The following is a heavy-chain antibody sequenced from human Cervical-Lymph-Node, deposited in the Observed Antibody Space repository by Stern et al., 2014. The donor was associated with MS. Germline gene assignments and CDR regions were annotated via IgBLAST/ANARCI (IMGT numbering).Heavy chain of an antibody. CDR2: ITHSGST. CDR3: ARYNVRDWLEP. D-gene: IGHD5-24*01. J-gene: IGHJ5*02. V-gene: IGHV4-34*01. Sequence: QVQLQQWGAGLLKPSETLSLTCGVYGGSFSGYYWSWIRQPPGKGLEWNGEITHSGSTNYNPSLKSRDTITADKSRHQLSLQLGSVTAADTAVYYCARYNVRDWLEPWGQGTLVIVSS. CDR1: GGSFSGYY.